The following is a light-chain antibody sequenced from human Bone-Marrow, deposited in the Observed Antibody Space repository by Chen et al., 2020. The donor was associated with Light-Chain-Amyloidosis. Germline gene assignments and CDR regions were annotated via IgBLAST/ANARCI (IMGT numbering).Light chain of an antibody. J-gene: IGLJ1*01. CDR2: EVT. CDR3: SSYTITNTLV. Sequence: QSPLTQPPSLPGSPVPSITLSCPGTSSDVGGDNHVSWYQQHPDKAPKLMIYEVTNRPSWVPDRFSGSKSDNTASLTISGLQTEDEADYFCSSYTITNTLVFGSGTRVTVL. CDR1: SSDVGGDNH. V-gene: IGLV2-14*01.